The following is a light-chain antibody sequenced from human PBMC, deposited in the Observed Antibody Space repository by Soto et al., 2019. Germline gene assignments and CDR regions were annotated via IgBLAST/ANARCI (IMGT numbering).Light chain of an antibody. V-gene: IGKV3-15*01. CDR3: QQYDNWPPYT. Sequence: EIVLTQSPATLSVSPGGRATLSCRASQSVRSNLAWYQQKPGQAPRLLIYDASSRATGIPARFSGSGSGTESTLTISSLQSEDFALYYCQQYDNWPPYTFGQGTKLEIK. J-gene: IGKJ2*01. CDR1: QSVRSN. CDR2: DAS.